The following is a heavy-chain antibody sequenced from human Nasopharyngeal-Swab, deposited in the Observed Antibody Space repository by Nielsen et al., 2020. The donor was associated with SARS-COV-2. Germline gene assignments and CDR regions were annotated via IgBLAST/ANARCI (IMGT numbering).Heavy chain of an antibody. J-gene: IGHJ4*02. Sequence: VRQAPGKGLEWVSGASGSGGTTKYADSVKGRFTISRDNSKNKLYLQMHSLRVEDTAVYYCAKERYCSGGACYFSGFDYWGLGTLVTVSS. D-gene: IGHD2-15*01. CDR2: ASGSGGTT. CDR3: AKERYCSGGACYFSGFDY. V-gene: IGHV3-23*01.